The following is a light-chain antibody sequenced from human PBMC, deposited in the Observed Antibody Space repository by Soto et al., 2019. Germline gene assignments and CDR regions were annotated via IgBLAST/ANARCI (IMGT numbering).Light chain of an antibody. V-gene: IGKV3-20*01. CDR1: QSVSSSY. J-gene: IGKJ1*01. CDR2: GAS. CDR3: HQYGSSPGS. Sequence: EIVLTQSPGPLSLSPGERATLSCRSSQSVSSSYLAWYQQKPGQAPRLLIYGASSRATGIPDRFSGSGSGTDFTLSISRVEPEDFAIYYCHQYGSSPGSFGQGTKVDIK.